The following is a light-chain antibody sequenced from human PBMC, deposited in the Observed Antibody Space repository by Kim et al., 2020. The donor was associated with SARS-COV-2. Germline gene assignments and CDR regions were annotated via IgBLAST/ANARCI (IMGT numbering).Light chain of an antibody. CDR3: QQYSSFLYS. CDR2: KAS. J-gene: IGKJ2*03. V-gene: IGKV1-5*03. CDR1: HGVGSW. Sequence: DIQMTQSPSTLSASVGDRVTMTCRASHGVGSWLAWYQQKPGKAPKLLIYKASSLESGVQSRFSGSGSGTEFTLTISSLQPDDLATYYCQQYSSFLYSFGQGTKLEI.